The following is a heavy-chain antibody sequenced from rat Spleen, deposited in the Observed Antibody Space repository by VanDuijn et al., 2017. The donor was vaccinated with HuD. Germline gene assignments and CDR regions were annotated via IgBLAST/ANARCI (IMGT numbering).Heavy chain of an antibody. V-gene: IGHV5-7*01. Sequence: EVQLVESGGGLVQPGRSLKLSCAASGFTFSDYNMAWVRQAPKKGLEWVATISFDGTSAYYRDSVRGRFTISRDNEKSTLSLQMDSLRSEDTATYYCARHGVYYYSGDDYVMDVWGQGASVTVSS. D-gene: IGHD1-1*01. CDR3: ARHGVYYYSGDDYVMDV. CDR2: ISFDGTSA. J-gene: IGHJ4*01. CDR1: GFTFSDYN.